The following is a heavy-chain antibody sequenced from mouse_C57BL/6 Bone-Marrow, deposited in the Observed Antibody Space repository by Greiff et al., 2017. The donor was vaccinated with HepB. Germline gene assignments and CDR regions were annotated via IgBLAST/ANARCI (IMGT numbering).Heavy chain of an antibody. J-gene: IGHJ2*01. V-gene: IGHV14-4*01. CDR3: TTSRQLRP. Sequence: VHVKQSGAELVRPGASVKLSCTASGFNIKDDYMHWVKQRPEQGLEWIGWIDPENGDTEYASKFQGKATITADTSSNTAYLQLSSLTSEDTAVYYCTTSRQLRPWGQGTTLTVSS. CDR1: GFNIKDDY. CDR2: IDPENGDT. D-gene: IGHD3-2*02.